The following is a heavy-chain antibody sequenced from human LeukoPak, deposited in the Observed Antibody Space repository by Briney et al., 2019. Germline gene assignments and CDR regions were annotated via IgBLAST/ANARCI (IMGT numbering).Heavy chain of an antibody. V-gene: IGHV1-2*04. CDR2: IHPNSGGT. Sequence: ASVTVSCKASGYTFTGYYMHWVRQAPGQGLGWMGWIHPNSGGTNYEQKFQGWVTMTRDTSISKAYMELSRLRSDDTAVYYCARVAARYCSSTSCYGPFDYWGQGTLVTVSS. CDR3: ARVAARYCSSTSCYGPFDY. D-gene: IGHD2-2*01. J-gene: IGHJ4*02. CDR1: GYTFTGYY.